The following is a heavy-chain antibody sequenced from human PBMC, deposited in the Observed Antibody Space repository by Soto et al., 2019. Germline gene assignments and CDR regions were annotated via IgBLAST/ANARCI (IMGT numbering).Heavy chain of an antibody. Sequence: QVQLVESGGGVVQPGRSLRLSCAASGFTFSSYGMHWVRQAPGKGLEWVAVISYDGSNKYYADSVKGRFTISRDNSKNTLYLQMNSLRAEDTAVYYCAKEPWDDFCSGYYLNLDYWGQGTLVTVSS. CDR3: AKEPWDDFCSGYYLNLDY. V-gene: IGHV3-30*18. J-gene: IGHJ4*02. CDR2: ISYDGSNK. D-gene: IGHD3-3*01. CDR1: GFTFSSYG.